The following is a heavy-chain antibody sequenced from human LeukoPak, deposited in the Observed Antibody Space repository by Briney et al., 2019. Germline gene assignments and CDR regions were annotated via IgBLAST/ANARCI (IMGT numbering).Heavy chain of an antibody. CDR3: AKDRSSGSYYSGGGFMDV. Sequence: PGGSLRLSCAASGFTFSGYAMSWVRQAPGKGLEWVSAISGSGGSTYYADSVKGRFTISRDNSKNTLYLQMNSLRAEDTAVYYCAKDRSSGSYYSGGGFMDVWGKGTTVTVSS. D-gene: IGHD3-10*01. V-gene: IGHV3-23*01. CDR1: GFTFSGYA. CDR2: ISGSGGST. J-gene: IGHJ6*03.